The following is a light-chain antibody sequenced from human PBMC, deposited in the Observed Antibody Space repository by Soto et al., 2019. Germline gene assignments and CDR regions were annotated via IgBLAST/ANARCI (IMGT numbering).Light chain of an antibody. CDR3: QQYDGYSPQT. CDR1: QSVRNW. Sequence: TQSPSTLFASVGDRVTITCRASQSVRNWLAWYQQKPGRAPQLLIYDSSTLEPGVPSRFRGSGSGTEFTLTINGLQPDDFATYYCQQYDGYSPQTFGQGTKVDIK. V-gene: IGKV1-5*01. CDR2: DSS. J-gene: IGKJ1*01.